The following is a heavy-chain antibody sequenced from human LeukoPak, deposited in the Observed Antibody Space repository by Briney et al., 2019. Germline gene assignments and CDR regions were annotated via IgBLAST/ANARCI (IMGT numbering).Heavy chain of an antibody. CDR1: GYTFTSYD. Sequence: ASVKVSCKASGYTFTSYDINWVRQATGQGLEWMGWMNPNSGNTGYAQKFQGRVTMTRNTSISTAYMELSSLRSEDTAVYYCARDRITIPQGAFDIWGQGTMVTVSS. V-gene: IGHV1-8*01. CDR2: MNPNSGNT. CDR3: ARDRITIPQGAFDI. J-gene: IGHJ3*02. D-gene: IGHD3-9*01.